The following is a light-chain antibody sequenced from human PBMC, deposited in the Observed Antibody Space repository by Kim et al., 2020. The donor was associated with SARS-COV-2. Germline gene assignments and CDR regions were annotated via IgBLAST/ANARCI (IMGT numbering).Light chain of an antibody. CDR3: QHYASSPRT. CDR2: GAY. Sequence: EIVLTQSPDTLSLSPGERATLSCRASQSVSTNYLAWYQQKPGQTPRLLIYGAYSRATGIPDRCSGSGSGTDFTLTISRLEPEDFAVYYCQHYASSPRTFGQGTKVDIK. J-gene: IGKJ1*01. CDR1: QSVSTNY. V-gene: IGKV3-20*01.